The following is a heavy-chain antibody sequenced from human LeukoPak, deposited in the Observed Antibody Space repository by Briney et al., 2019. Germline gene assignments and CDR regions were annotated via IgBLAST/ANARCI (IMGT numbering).Heavy chain of an antibody. V-gene: IGHV3-21*01. J-gene: IGHJ6*02. CDR2: ISSSSSYI. CDR3: ARDPASQERYYYYGMDV. Sequence: GGSLRLSCAASGFTFSSYSMNWVRQAPGKGLEWVSSISSSSSYIYYADSVKGRFTISRDNAKNSLYLQMNSLRAEDTAVYYCARDPASQERYYYYGMDVWGQGTTVTVSS. CDR1: GFTFSSYS.